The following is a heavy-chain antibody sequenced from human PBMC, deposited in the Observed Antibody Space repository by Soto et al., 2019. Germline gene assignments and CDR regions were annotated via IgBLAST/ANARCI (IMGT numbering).Heavy chain of an antibody. J-gene: IGHJ4*02. CDR1: GFTLRTFA. V-gene: IGHV3-30*15. CDR2: ISSDGFTQ. Sequence: PGGSLRLSCAASGFTLRTFAMHWVRQAPGKGLEWVAVISSDGFTQYYADSVKGRFTVSRDNSKIALFLQMSGLRPEDTAVYFCARAPTSRFDYWGQGTLVTVSS. CDR3: ARAPTSRFDY.